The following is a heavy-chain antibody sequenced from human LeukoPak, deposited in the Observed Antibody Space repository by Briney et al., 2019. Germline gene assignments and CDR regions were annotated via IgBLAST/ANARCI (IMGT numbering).Heavy chain of an antibody. Sequence: PGGSLRLSCAASGFTFSSYAIHWVRQAPGKGLEWVVVISSDGSSKYYADSVKGRFTISRDNSRNTLNLQMNSLRAEDTAVYYCTRDASGEGTFDIWGQGTMVTVSS. CDR2: ISSDGSSK. V-gene: IGHV3-30-3*01. CDR3: TRDASGEGTFDI. J-gene: IGHJ3*02. CDR1: GFTFSSYA. D-gene: IGHD1-26*01.